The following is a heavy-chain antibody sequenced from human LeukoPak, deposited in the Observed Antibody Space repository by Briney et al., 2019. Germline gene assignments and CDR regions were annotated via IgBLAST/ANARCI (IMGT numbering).Heavy chain of an antibody. CDR3: AKGSYSGFSARADY. CDR1: GFTFSTFA. D-gene: IGHD5-12*01. V-gene: IGHV3-23*01. Sequence: PGGSLRLSCAASGFTFSTFAMNWVRQAPGKGLEWVSAISGSDVSTFYADSVKGRFTISRDDSKNTVYLQMNSLRAEDTAVYYCAKGSYSGFSARADYWGQGILLTVSS. J-gene: IGHJ4*02. CDR2: ISGSDVST.